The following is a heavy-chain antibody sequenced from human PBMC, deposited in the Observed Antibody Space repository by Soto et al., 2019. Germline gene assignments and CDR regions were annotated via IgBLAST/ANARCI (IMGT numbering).Heavy chain of an antibody. V-gene: IGHV4-4*02. D-gene: IGHD1-26*01. J-gene: IGHJ4*02. CDR2: IYHAGST. CDR3: ARGPPIVGNTTPLDS. CDR1: GGSITNSNW. Sequence: SETLSLTCAVSGGSITNSNWWSWGRLSPAKGLEWIGDIYHAGSTKYNPSLDRRVTISVDTRKNQFALPLTSVTAADTAVYFCARGPPIVGNTTPLDSWGQGTLVTVS.